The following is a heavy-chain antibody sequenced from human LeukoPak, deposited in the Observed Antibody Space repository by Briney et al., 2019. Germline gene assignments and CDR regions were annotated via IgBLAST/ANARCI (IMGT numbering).Heavy chain of an antibody. Sequence: GGSLRLSCAASGFTVSSNYMSWVRQAPGKGLEWVSVIYSGGSTYYADSVKGRFTISRHNSKNTLYLQMNSPRAEDTAVYYCARAGWFHFDYWGQGTLVTVSS. J-gene: IGHJ4*02. CDR3: ARAGWFHFDY. CDR2: IYSGGST. CDR1: GFTVSSNY. V-gene: IGHV3-53*04. D-gene: IGHD6-19*01.